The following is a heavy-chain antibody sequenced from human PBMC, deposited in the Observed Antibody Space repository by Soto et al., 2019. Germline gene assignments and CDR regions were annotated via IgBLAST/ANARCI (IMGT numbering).Heavy chain of an antibody. J-gene: IGHJ6*02. CDR3: ARDRSVLLMGRNYYYYGMDV. CDR1: GGTFSSYA. CDR2: IIPIFGTA. V-gene: IGHV1-69*13. D-gene: IGHD3-3*01. Sequence: GASVKVSCKASGGTFSSYAISWVRQAPGQGLEWMGGIIPIFGTANYAQKFQGRVTITADESTSTAYMELSSLRSEDTAVYYCARDRSVLLMGRNYYYYGMDVWGQGTTVTVSS.